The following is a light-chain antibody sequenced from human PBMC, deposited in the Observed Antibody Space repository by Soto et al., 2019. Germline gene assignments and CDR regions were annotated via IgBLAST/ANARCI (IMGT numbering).Light chain of an antibody. V-gene: IGLV1-44*01. CDR3: AAWDDSLNGRDWV. CDR1: SSNIRSNT. J-gene: IGLJ3*02. Sequence: QSVLTQPPSASGTPGQRVTISCSGSSSNIRSNTVNWYQQLPGTAPKLLIYSNNQRPSGVPDRFSGSKSGTSASLAISGLQSEDEADYYCAAWDDSLNGRDWVFGGGTKLTVL. CDR2: SNN.